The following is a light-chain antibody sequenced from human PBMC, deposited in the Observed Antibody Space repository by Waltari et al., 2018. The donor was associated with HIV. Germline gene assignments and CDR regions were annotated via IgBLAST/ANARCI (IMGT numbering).Light chain of an antibody. CDR3: SSFAGTHKL. CDR2: EVT. J-gene: IGLJ2*01. Sequence: QSALTQSPSASVSPGQSVNISCTGANGDISDYNYVSWYQHHSDRPPKLIIFEVTKRPSGVPDRFSGSKSGNTASLFVSGLQPEDEATYFCSSFAGTHKLFGGGTKLTVL. V-gene: IGLV2-8*01. CDR1: NGDISDYNY.